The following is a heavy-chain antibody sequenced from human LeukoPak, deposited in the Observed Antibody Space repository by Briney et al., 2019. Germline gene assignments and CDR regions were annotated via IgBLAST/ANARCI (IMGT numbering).Heavy chain of an antibody. CDR3: ARALYCSSTSCSGGNFDY. D-gene: IGHD2-2*01. CDR1: GYTFTSYD. CDR2: MNPKSGNT. Sequence: ASVTVSFTASGYTFTSYDINWVRQATGQGLEWMGWMNPKSGNTGHAQKFQGRVTMTRDTSISTAYMELSRLRSDDTAVYYCARALYCSSTSCSGGNFDYWGQGTLVTVSS. J-gene: IGHJ4*02. V-gene: IGHV1-8*01.